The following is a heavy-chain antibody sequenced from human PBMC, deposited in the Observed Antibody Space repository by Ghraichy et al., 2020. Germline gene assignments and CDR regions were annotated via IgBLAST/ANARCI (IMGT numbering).Heavy chain of an antibody. CDR3: ARHAEYCSGGSCLPPLGY. CDR2: VYYSGST. Sequence: SETLSLTCTVSGGSISSHYWSWIRQPPGRGLEWIGYVYYSGSTDNNPSLKGRVTISIDTSKNKFSLKLTSVTAADTAVYFCARHAEYCSGGSCLPPLGYWGHGTLVTVSS. CDR1: GGSISSHY. J-gene: IGHJ4*01. V-gene: IGHV4-59*08. D-gene: IGHD2-15*01.